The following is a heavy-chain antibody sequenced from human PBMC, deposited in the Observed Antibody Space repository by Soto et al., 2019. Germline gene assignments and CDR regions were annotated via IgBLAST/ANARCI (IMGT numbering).Heavy chain of an antibody. J-gene: IGHJ2*01. V-gene: IGHV3-33*01. CDR2: IWYDGSNK. CDR1: GFTFGSYG. CDR3: VRVPHDSSGYPDWYFDL. D-gene: IGHD3-22*01. Sequence: QVQLVESGGGVVQPGRSLRLSCAASGFTFGSYGMHWVRQAPGKGLEGVAVIWYDGSNKYYADSVKGRFTISRDDSKNTLYVQMIRLRAEDTAVYYCVRVPHDSSGYPDWYFDLWCRGTLVTVSS.